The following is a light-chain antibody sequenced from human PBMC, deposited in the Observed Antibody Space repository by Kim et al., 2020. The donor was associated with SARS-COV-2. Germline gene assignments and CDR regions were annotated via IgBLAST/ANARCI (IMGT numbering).Light chain of an antibody. Sequence: GGTVTLTCGLTSGTVSTSFYPSWYQQTPGQAPRTLIYSTNTRSSGVPDRFSGSILGNKAALTITGAQAEDESDYYCVLYMGGGIWVFGEGTQLTVL. V-gene: IGLV8-61*01. CDR3: VLYMGGGIWV. CDR2: STN. CDR1: SGTVSTSFY. J-gene: IGLJ3*02.